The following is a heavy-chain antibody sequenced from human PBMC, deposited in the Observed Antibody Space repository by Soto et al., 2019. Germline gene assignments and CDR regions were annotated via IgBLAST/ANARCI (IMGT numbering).Heavy chain of an antibody. J-gene: IGHJ6*02. CDR2: IIPIFGTA. CDR1: GGNFRSNA. Sequence: VKVSCKDSGGNFRSNALSRVRQPPGQGLEWMGGIIPIFGTANYAQKFQGRVTITADESTSTAYMELSSLRSEDTAGYYCARETATGTYYYGMDVWGQGTTVTVSS. CDR3: ARETATGTYYYGMDV. D-gene: IGHD1-7*01. V-gene: IGHV1-69*13.